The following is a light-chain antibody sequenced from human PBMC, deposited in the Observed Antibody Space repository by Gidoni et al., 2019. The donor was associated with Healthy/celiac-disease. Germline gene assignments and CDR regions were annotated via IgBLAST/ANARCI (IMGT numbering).Light chain of an antibody. Sequence: EIVMTQSPATLSVSPGERATLSCRASQSVSSNLAWYQQKPGQAPRLLIYGASTRATGIPARFSGSGSGTEFTLTISSLQSEDFAVYYCQQYTYLASGFTFGPGTKVDIK. V-gene: IGKV3-15*01. J-gene: IGKJ3*01. CDR3: QQYTYLASGFT. CDR1: QSVSSN. CDR2: GAS.